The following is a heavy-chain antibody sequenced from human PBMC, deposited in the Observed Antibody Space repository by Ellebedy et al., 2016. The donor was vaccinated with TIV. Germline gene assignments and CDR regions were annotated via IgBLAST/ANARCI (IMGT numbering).Heavy chain of an antibody. V-gene: IGHV4-31*02. Sequence: SETLSLXXTVSGASIRSHFWSWIRQHPGKGLEWIGYIYYIGSTYYNPSLKSRVTISVDTSKNQFSLKLSSVTAADTAVYYCASSYYYYMDVWGKGTTVTVSS. CDR3: ASSYYYYMDV. CDR1: GASIRSHF. CDR2: IYYIGST. J-gene: IGHJ6*03.